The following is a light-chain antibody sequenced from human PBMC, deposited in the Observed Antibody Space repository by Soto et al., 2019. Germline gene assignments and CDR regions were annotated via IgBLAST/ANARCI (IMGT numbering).Light chain of an antibody. CDR3: QQSYSTPYT. Sequence: DIHMTRSPSSLSASVGDRVTITCRASQSISNYLNWYQQKPGKAPNLLIYIASNLHSGVPSRFSRSGSGTDFTLTISSLQPEDYATYYCQQSYSTPYTFGQVTKVDIX. J-gene: IGKJ2*01. V-gene: IGKV1-39*01. CDR1: QSISNY. CDR2: IAS.